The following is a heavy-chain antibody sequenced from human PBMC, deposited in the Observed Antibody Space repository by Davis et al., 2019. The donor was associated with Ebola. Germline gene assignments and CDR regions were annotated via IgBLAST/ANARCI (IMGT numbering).Heavy chain of an antibody. J-gene: IGHJ4*02. V-gene: IGHV5-51*01. Sequence: GESLKISCKCSGYSFSTFWIAWVRQLPGKGLEWMGIIYPGDSDTRYSPSFQGQVTISADKSISTAYLQWSSLKASDTAMYYCARGYYYDSSGYYYRADYWGQGTLVTVSS. CDR1: GYSFSTFW. CDR3: ARGYYYDSSGYYYRADY. D-gene: IGHD3-22*01. CDR2: IYPGDSDT.